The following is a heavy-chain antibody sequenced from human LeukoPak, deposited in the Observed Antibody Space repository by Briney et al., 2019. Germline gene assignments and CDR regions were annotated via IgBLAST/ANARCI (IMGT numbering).Heavy chain of an antibody. Sequence: GGSLRLSCAASGFTFSSYAISWVRQAPGKGLEWVSAISGNGGSTYYADSVTGRVTISSDNSKNTLYLQMNSLRAEDTAVYYCANGGERDSSGYYYWGSFDYWGQGTLVTVSS. V-gene: IGHV3-23*01. CDR2: ISGNGGST. CDR3: ANGGERDSSGYYYWGSFDY. CDR1: GFTFSSYA. J-gene: IGHJ4*02. D-gene: IGHD3-22*01.